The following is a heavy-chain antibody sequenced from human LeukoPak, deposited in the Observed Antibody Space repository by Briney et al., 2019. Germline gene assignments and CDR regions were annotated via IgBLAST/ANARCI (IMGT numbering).Heavy chain of an antibody. D-gene: IGHD2-2*01. V-gene: IGHV4-30-4*08. J-gene: IGHJ3*02. CDR3: ARNPTPYCSSTSCLDNAFDI. CDR2: IYYSGST. Sequence: PSETLSLTCTVSGGSISSGDYYWSWIRQPPGKGLEWIVYIYYSGSTYYNPSLKSRVTISVDTSKNQFSLKLSSVTAADTAVYYCARNPTPYCSSTSCLDNAFDIWGQGTMVTVSS. CDR1: GGSISSGDYY.